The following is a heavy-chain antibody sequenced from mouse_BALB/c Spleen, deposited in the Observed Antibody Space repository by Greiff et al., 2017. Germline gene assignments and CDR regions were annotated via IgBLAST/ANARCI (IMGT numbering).Heavy chain of an antibody. Sequence: EVKLQESGPSLVKPSQTLSLTCSVTGDSITSGYWNWIRKFPGNKLEYMGYISYSGSTYYNPSLKSRISITRDTSKNQYYLQLNSVTTEDTATYYCARSEGYDRAWFAYWGQGTLVTVSA. CDR2: ISYSGST. CDR1: GDSITSGY. V-gene: IGHV3-8*02. D-gene: IGHD2-14*01. CDR3: ARSEGYDRAWFAY. J-gene: IGHJ3*01.